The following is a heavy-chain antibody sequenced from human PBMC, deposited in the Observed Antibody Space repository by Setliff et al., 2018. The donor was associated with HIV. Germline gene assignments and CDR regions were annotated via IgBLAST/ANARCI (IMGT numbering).Heavy chain of an antibody. CDR2: VYHSGHT. CDR1: GASISSGGYS. D-gene: IGHD3-22*01. Sequence: SETLSLTCAVSGASISSGGYSWSWIRQPPGKGLEWIGNVYHSGHTYYNPSLKSRVTISIDRSKNQFSLRLTSVTAADTAVYYCVRGDSTGYFREPQYFQHWGQGTLVTVSS. J-gene: IGHJ1*01. CDR3: VRGDSTGYFREPQYFQH. V-gene: IGHV4-30-2*01.